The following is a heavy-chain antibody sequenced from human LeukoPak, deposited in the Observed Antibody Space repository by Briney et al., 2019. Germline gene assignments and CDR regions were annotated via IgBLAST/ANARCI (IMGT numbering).Heavy chain of an antibody. V-gene: IGHV3-48*03. CDR2: ISSSCSTI. CDR3: ASPEYSSGHFDY. J-gene: IGHJ4*02. Sequence: PGGSLRLSCAASGFTFSSYEMNWVPQAPGKGLEWVSYISSSCSTIYYADSVKGRFTISRDNAKNSLYLQMNSLRAEDTAVYYCASPEYSSGHFDYWGQGTLVTVSS. CDR1: GFTFSSYE. D-gene: IGHD6-19*01.